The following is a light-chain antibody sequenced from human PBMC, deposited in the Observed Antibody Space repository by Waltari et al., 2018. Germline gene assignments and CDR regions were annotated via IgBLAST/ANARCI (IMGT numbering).Light chain of an antibody. CDR1: SSNTGSNT. J-gene: IGLJ3*02. V-gene: IGLV1-44*01. Sequence: QSVLTQPPSASGTPGQRVTISCSGSSSNTGSNTVNWYQQLPGTAPKLLIYSKNQRPSGVPDRFSGSKSGTSACLAISGLQSEDEADYYCAAWDDSLNGWVFGGGTKLTVL. CDR3: AAWDDSLNGWV. CDR2: SKN.